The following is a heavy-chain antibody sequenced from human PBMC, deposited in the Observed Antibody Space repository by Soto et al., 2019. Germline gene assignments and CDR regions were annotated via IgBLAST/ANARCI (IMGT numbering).Heavy chain of an antibody. CDR2: SKSKTDGGTT. D-gene: IGHD1-1*01. CDR3: TTGDWVRDY. CDR1: RFTFSNAW. J-gene: IGHJ4*02. V-gene: IGHV3-15*01. Sequence: EVQLVESGGGLVKPGGSLRLSCAASRFTFSNAWMSWVRQAPGKGLEWVGRSKSKTDGGTTDYAAPGKGRFTISRDDSKNTLYLQMNSLKTEDTAVYYCTTGDWVRDYWGQGTLVTVSS.